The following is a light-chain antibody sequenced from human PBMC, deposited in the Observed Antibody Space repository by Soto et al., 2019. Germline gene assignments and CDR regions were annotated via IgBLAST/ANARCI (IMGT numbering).Light chain of an antibody. CDR3: QQSFSPLWT. V-gene: IGKV1-39*01. Sequence: DIQMTQSPSSLSASVGDRVTITCRASQSISNYLNWYQQKPGKAPKLLIYAASSMQSGVPSRFSGSGSETDFPLPISSLQPDDSATYYCQQSFSPLWTFGQGTKVEV. CDR1: QSISNY. CDR2: AAS. J-gene: IGKJ1*01.